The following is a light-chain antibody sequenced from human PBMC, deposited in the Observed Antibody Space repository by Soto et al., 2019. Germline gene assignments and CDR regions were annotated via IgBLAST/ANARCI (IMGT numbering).Light chain of an antibody. CDR1: SSDVGGYNW. J-gene: IGLJ3*02. CDR3: SSYSSRNSVV. V-gene: IGLV2-14*03. CDR2: DVI. Sequence: QSALTQPASVSGSPGQSITISCTGTSSDVGGYNWVSWYQQHPGKAPKLMVCDVIQRPSGVSYRFSGSKSGNTAFLTISGLQAEDEADYYCSSYSSRNSVVFGGGTKVTVL.